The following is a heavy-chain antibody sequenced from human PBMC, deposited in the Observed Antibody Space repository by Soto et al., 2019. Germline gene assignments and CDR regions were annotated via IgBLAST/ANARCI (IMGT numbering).Heavy chain of an antibody. CDR2: IDCSDSYT. CDR3: PRSSIAARATAFDL. D-gene: IGHD6-6*01. V-gene: IGHV5-10-1*01. Sequence: AESLNISCKGSGYSFTSYCISWVRQMPGQGLQWLGTIDCSDSYTRYSPSFQCHVTISADRSLNTAYLHFSSLQASDTAIYFCPRSSIAARATAFDLWGQGTPVTVSS. CDR1: GYSFTSYC. J-gene: IGHJ4*02.